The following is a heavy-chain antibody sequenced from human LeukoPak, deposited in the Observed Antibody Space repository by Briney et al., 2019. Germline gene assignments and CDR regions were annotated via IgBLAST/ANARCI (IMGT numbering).Heavy chain of an antibody. CDR1: GFTFSSYA. Sequence: GGSLRLSCADSGFTFSSYAISWVHQAPGKGLEWVSVISGSGGSTYYADSVKGRFTISRDKSKNTLYLQMNSLRAEDTAVYYCAKGDTTWELPHDDWGQETRVTVSS. CDR2: ISGSGGST. V-gene: IGHV3-23*01. CDR3: AKGDTTWELPHDD. J-gene: IGHJ4*02. D-gene: IGHD1-26*01.